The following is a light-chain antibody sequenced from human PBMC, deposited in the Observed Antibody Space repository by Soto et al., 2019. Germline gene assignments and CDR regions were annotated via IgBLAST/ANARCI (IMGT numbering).Light chain of an antibody. CDR2: DAS. CDR3: QQYNSYFVT. V-gene: IGKV1-5*01. J-gene: IGKJ1*01. CDR1: QTISTW. Sequence: IHMTQSPSSLSASVGNRVTITCRASQTISTWMAWYQQKKGKAPKIFVYDASTLQSGVASRFSGSGYGTEFTLTISSLQTDDFATYYCQQYNSYFVTFGQGTKVDIK.